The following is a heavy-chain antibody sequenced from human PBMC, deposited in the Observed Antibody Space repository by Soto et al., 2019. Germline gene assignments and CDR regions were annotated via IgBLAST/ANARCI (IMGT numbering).Heavy chain of an antibody. Sequence: QVQLVESGGGVVQPGRSLRLSCAASGFTFSSYAMHWVRQAPGKGLEWVAVISYDGSNKYYADSVKGRFTISRDNSKNXLYLQMNSLRAEDTAVYYCARGNRVYAISYYGMAVWGQGSTVTVSS. CDR1: GFTFSSYA. D-gene: IGHD2-8*01. CDR2: ISYDGSNK. J-gene: IGHJ6*02. CDR3: ARGNRVYAISYYGMAV. V-gene: IGHV3-30-3*01.